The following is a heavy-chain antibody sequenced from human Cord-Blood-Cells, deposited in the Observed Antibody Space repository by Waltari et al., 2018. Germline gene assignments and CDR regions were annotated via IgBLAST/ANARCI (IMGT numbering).Heavy chain of an antibody. CDR1: GFTLSSYG. V-gene: IGHV3-30*18. CDR2: ISYDGSNK. D-gene: IGHD3-22*01. J-gene: IGHJ4*02. CDR3: AKVPYYYDSSGYFDY. Sequence: QVQLVEAGGGGVQPGRSLRLSCAASGFTLSSYGMHWCRQAPGKGLVWVAVISYDGSNKYYADSVKGRFTISRDNSKNTLYLQMNSLRAEDTAVYYCAKVPYYYDSSGYFDYWGQGTLVTVSS.